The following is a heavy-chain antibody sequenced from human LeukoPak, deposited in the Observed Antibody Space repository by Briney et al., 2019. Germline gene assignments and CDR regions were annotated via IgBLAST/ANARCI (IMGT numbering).Heavy chain of an antibody. J-gene: IGHJ5*02. D-gene: IGHD3-10*01. CDR2: INPSGGST. Sequence: ASVKVSCKASGYTFTSYYMHWVRQAPGQGLEWMGIINPSGGSTSYAQKFQGRVTMTRDMSTSTVYMELSSLRSEDTAVYYCARDGRGLLWFGEFNWFDPWGQGTLVTVSS. V-gene: IGHV1-46*01. CDR3: ARDGRGLLWFGEFNWFDP. CDR1: GYTFTSYY.